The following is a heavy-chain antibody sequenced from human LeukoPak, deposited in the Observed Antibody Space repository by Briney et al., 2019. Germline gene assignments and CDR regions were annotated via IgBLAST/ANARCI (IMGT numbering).Heavy chain of an antibody. J-gene: IGHJ4*02. CDR1: GFTFSTYW. D-gene: IGHD3-10*01. Sequence: GGALRLSCAASGFTFSTYWMSWVRQTPGKGLEWVANIKQDGSETYYVDSVKGRFTISRDDGKNSLYLQMNGLRAEDTAVYYCARDRGADRFDYWGQGTLVTVSS. CDR2: IKQDGSET. V-gene: IGHV3-7*01. CDR3: ARDRGADRFDY.